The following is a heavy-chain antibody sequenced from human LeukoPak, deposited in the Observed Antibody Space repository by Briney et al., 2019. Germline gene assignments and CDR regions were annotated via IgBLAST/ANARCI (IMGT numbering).Heavy chain of an antibody. CDR1: GGSISSTSYY. CDR3: ARPVDCGGDCSYFDY. Sequence: PSETLSLTCTVSGGSISSTSYYWGWIRQPPGKGLEWFGSIYYSGTTYYNPSLKRRVTISVDTSKNQFSLKLSSVTAADRAVYYCARPVDCGGDCSYFDYWGQGTLVTVSS. V-gene: IGHV4-39*07. CDR2: IYYSGTT. D-gene: IGHD2-21*02. J-gene: IGHJ4*02.